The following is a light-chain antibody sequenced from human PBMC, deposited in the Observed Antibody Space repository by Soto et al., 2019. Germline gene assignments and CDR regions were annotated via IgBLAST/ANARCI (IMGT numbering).Light chain of an antibody. CDR2: DVS. CDR3: SSYTSSSTLYV. Sequence: QSALTQPASVSGSPGQSITISCTGTSSDVGDYNYVSWYQQHPGKAPKLMIYDVSHRPSGVSNRFSGSKSGNTASLTISGLHAEDEADYYCSSYTSSSTLYVFGTGTKVTVL. J-gene: IGLJ1*01. CDR1: SSDVGDYNY. V-gene: IGLV2-14*03.